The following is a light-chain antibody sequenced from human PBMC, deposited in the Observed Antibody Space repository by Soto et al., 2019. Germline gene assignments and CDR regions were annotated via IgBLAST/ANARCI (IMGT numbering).Light chain of an antibody. CDR3: QQYNTWLWT. CDR1: QSVNAN. Sequence: EVVMTQSPATLSVSPGERATLSCRASQSVNANLAWYQQKPGQAPRLLIHGASNRATGIPARFSGSGFGTEFLXXIXRXXSEDFAVYYCQQYNTWLWTFGQGTKVEI. CDR2: GAS. J-gene: IGKJ1*01. V-gene: IGKV3-15*01.